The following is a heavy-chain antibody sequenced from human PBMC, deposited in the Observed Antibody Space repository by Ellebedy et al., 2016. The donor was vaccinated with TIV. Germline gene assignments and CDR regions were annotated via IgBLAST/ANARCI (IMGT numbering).Heavy chain of an antibody. D-gene: IGHD2-21*01. J-gene: IGHJ4*02. V-gene: IGHV4-31*03. CDR3: VRTKFVVGPSASFDH. Sequence: MPSETLSLTCTVSGGSVSWGGYYWTWIRQPPGKGLEWIGYIYYSGSTQYSPSLKSRLSMSIDTSKNQFSLKLNSVTAADTAVYYCVRTKFVVGPSASFDHWGQGTLVTVSS. CDR1: GGSVSWGGYY. CDR2: IYYSGST.